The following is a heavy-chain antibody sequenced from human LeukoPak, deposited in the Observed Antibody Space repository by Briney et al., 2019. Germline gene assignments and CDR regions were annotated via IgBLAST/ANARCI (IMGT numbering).Heavy chain of an antibody. CDR1: GGTFSSYT. CDR2: IIPIFGTA. CDR3: ARTPRVTTYFDY. J-gene: IGHJ4*02. V-gene: IGHV1-69*05. Sequence: SVKVSCKASGGTFSSYTITWVRQAPGQGLEWMGRIIPIFGTANYAQKFQGRVTITTDESTSTAYMELSSLRSEDTAVYYCARTPRVTTYFDYWGQGTLVTVSS. D-gene: IGHD4-17*01.